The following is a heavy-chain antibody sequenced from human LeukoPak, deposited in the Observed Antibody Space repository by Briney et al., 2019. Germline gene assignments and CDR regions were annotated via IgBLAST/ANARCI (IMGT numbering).Heavy chain of an antibody. CDR3: ARDPYSGNYGNYYYYYMDV. D-gene: IGHD1-26*01. CDR1: GFTVSSNY. J-gene: IGHJ6*03. CDR2: IYSGGST. Sequence: GGSLRLSCAASGFTVSSNYMSWVRQAPGKGLEWVSVIYSGGSTYYADSVKGRFTISRDNARNSLYLQMNSLGPEDTAVYYCARDPYSGNYGNYYYYYMDVWGKGTTVTISS. V-gene: IGHV3-53*01.